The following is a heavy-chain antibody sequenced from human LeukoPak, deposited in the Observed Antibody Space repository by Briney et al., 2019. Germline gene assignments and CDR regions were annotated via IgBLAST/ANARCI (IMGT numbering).Heavy chain of an antibody. CDR1: GYTFITSG. CDR3: ARDFGGQQLVNSGY. CDR2: ISPFNGKT. Sequence: ASVTVSCTASGYTFITSGITWVRQAPGHGLKWMGWISPFNGKTRFAEEFQDRLTMTTDTPTRTAYMVLRSLRSDDTAVYYCARDFGGQQLVNSGYWGQGTLVTVSS. J-gene: IGHJ4*02. D-gene: IGHD6-13*01. V-gene: IGHV1-18*01.